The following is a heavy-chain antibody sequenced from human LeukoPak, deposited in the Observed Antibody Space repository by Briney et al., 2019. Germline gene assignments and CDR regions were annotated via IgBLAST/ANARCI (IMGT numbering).Heavy chain of an antibody. V-gene: IGHV3-20*04. D-gene: IGHD3-3*01. J-gene: IGHJ4*02. CDR3: ARVTTEPIFGVDTTFNY. CDR1: GYTFDDYG. CDR2: INWNGGST. Sequence: PGGSLRLSCAASGYTFDDYGMSWVHQAPGKGLEWVSGINWNGGSTGYADSVKGRFTISRDNAKNSLYLQMNSLRAEDTALYYCARVTTEPIFGVDTTFNYWGQGTLVTVSS.